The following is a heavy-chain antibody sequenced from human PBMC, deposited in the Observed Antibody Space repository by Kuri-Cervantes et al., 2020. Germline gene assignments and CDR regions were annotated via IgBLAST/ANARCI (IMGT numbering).Heavy chain of an antibody. V-gene: IGHV4-61*03. J-gene: IGHJ3*02. Sequence: GSLRLSCTVSGGSVSSGSYYWSWIRQPPGKGLEWIGYIYYSGSTNYNPSLKSRVTLSVDTSKNHFSLELTSVTAADTAVYYCARDLEYSSSSLLFYIWGQGTMVTVSS. CDR1: GGSVSSGSYY. CDR3: ARDLEYSSSSLLFYI. D-gene: IGHD6-6*01. CDR2: IYYSGST.